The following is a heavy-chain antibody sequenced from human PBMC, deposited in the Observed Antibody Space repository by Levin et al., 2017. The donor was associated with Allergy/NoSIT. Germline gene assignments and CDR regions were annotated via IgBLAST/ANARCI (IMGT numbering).Heavy chain of an antibody. CDR2: IYYTGTT. J-gene: IGHJ6*04. Sequence: SQTLSLTCTVSGDSISNGGYYWTWIRQHPGKGLEWIGYIYYTGTTFYNPSLNSRLTISVDTSKNQLSLKLSSVTAADTGVYYCARGGGSGTYYLSWGKGTTVTVSS. D-gene: IGHD3-10*01. CDR1: GDSISNGGYY. CDR3: ARGGGSGTYYLS. V-gene: IGHV4-31*03.